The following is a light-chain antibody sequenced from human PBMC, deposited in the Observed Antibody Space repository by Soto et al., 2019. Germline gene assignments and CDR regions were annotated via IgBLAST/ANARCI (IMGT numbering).Light chain of an antibody. J-gene: IGKJ5*01. V-gene: IGKV3-20*01. CDR3: QQYGSSPRIT. CDR1: QSVSNNY. CDR2: GTS. Sequence: ESVLTQSPGTLSLSPGERATLSCRASQSVSNNYLAWYQQKPGQAPRLLIHGTSNRATGIPDRFSGSGSGTDFTLTISRLEPEDFAVYYCQQYGSSPRITFGQGTRLEIK.